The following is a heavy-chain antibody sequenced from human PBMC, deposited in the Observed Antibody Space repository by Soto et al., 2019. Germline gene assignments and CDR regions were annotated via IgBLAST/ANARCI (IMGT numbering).Heavy chain of an antibody. CDR3: ARGGGGRDGYNYYFDY. V-gene: IGHV4-59*01. Sequence: PSETLSLTCTVSGGSISSYYWSWIRQPPGKGLEWIGYIYYSGSTNYNPSLKSRVTISVDTSKNQFSLKLSSVTAADTAVYYCARGGGGRDGYNYYFDYWGQGTLVTVSS. CDR2: IYYSGST. J-gene: IGHJ4*02. CDR1: GGSISSYY. D-gene: IGHD5-12*01.